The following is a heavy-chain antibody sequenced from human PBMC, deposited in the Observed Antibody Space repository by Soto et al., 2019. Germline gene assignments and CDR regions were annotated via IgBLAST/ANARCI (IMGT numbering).Heavy chain of an antibody. CDR2: INHSGST. Sequence: SETLPLTCAVYGGSFSGYYWSWIRQPPGKGLEWIGEINHSGSTNYNPSLKSRVTISVDTSKNQFSLKLSSVTAADTAVYYCASTRCSGGSCYRRAWDYWGQGTLVTVS. CDR3: ASTRCSGGSCYRRAWDY. V-gene: IGHV4-34*01. J-gene: IGHJ4*02. CDR1: GGSFSGYY. D-gene: IGHD2-15*01.